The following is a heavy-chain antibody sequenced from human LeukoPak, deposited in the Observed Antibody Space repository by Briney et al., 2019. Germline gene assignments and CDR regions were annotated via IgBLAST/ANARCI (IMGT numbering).Heavy chain of an antibody. CDR3: ARDIVVVPAAIKDYYYYGMDV. CDR1: GYSFTSYW. Sequence: GESLKISCKGSGYSFTSYWIGWVRQMPGKGLECMGIIYPGDSDTRYSPSFQGQVTIPADKPISTAYLQWSSLKASATAMYYCARDIVVVPAAIKDYYYYGMDVWGQGTTVTVSS. D-gene: IGHD2-2*02. J-gene: IGHJ6*02. CDR2: IYPGDSDT. V-gene: IGHV5-51*04.